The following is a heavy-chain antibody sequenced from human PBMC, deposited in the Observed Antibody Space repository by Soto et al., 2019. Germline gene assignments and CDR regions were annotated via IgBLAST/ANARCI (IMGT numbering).Heavy chain of an antibody. V-gene: IGHV3-30-3*01. D-gene: IGHD6-6*01. CDR3: ARVLAQLVHEGDAFDI. J-gene: IGHJ3*02. CDR1: GFTFSSYA. Sequence: QVQLVESGGGVVQPGRSLRLSCAASGFTFSSYAMHWVRQAPGKGLEWVAVISYDGSNKYYADSVKGRFTISRDNSKNTLYLQMNSLRAEDTAVYYCARVLAQLVHEGDAFDIWGQGTMFTVSS. CDR2: ISYDGSNK.